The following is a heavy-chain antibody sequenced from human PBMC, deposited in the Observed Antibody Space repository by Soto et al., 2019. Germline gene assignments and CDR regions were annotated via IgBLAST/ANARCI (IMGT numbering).Heavy chain of an antibody. CDR3: AVSGRGGLDV. Sequence: QLQLQESGSGLVKPSQKLSLTCTVSGGSINSGGYSWSWIRQPPGKGLEWIGYIYRSGSAYYSPSLQNRVTISVDTSKNLFSLNLTSVTAADTAVYYWAVSGRGGLDVWGQGTTVTVSS. D-gene: IGHD3-10*01. V-gene: IGHV4-30-2*01. CDR1: GGSINSGGYS. CDR2: IYRSGSA. J-gene: IGHJ6*02.